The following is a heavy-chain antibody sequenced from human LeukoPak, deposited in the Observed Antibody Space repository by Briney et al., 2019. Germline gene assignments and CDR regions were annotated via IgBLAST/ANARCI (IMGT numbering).Heavy chain of an antibody. CDR3: AKEPYSGYPYFDY. CDR2: ISSGSGYI. V-gene: IGHV3-21*01. D-gene: IGHD5-12*01. CDR1: GFTFSSYT. J-gene: IGHJ4*02. Sequence: GGSLRLSCAASGFTFSSYTINWVRQAPGKGLEWVSSISSGSGYIYYTDSLKGRFTISRDNAKNSLYLQMNSLRAEDTAVYYCAKEPYSGYPYFDYWGQGTLVTVSS.